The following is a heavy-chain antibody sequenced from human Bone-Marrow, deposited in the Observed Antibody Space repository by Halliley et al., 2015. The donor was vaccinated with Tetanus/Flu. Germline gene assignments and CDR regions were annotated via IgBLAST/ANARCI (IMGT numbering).Heavy chain of an antibody. CDR1: GASISSGGYF. CDR2: IYDIGGT. V-gene: IGHV4-30-4*01. CDR3: ASTRYGSGTNYKYFDT. J-gene: IGHJ4*02. D-gene: IGHD3-10*01. Sequence: TLSLTCAVSGASISSGGYFWSWIRQPTGKGLEWIGYIYDIGGTYFNPSLKSRASISVDSSKNQFSLNLNSVTAADTAVYYCASTRYGSGTNYKYFDTWGQGTLVSVSS.